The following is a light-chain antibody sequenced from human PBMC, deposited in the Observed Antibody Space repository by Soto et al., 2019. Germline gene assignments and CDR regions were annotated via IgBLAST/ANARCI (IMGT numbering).Light chain of an antibody. CDR2: KAS. J-gene: IGKJ1*01. CDR1: QTISSW. Sequence: DIQMTQSPSTLSGSVGDRVTITCRASQTISSWLAWYQQKPGKAPKLLIYKASTLKSGVPLRFSGSGSGTEFTLTISSLQPDDFATYYCQNYNSYSEAFGQGTKVELK. V-gene: IGKV1-5*03. CDR3: QNYNSYSEA.